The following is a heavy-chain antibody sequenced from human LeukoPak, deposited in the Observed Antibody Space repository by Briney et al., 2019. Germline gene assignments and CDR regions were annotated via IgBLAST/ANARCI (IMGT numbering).Heavy chain of an antibody. CDR1: GFTFSSYA. CDR2: ISGSGGST. Sequence: GGSLRLSCAASGFTFSSYAMSWVRQAPGKGLEWVSAISGSGGSTYYADSVKGRFTISRDNSKKTLFLQMNSLRAEDTAVYYCAKDARRTNGWYFFDYWGQGTLVTVSS. J-gene: IGHJ4*02. CDR3: AKDARRTNGWYFFDY. V-gene: IGHV3-23*01. D-gene: IGHD6-19*01.